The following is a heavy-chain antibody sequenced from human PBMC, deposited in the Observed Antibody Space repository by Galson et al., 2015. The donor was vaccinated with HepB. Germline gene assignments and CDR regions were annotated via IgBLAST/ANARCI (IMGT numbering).Heavy chain of an antibody. CDR1: GFTFSSYA. V-gene: IGHV3-23*01. Sequence: FLRLACAASGFTFSSYAVSWVRQAQGKGLEWVSGISERGGNTYYADSVKGRFPISRDNSKNTRYLQMNSLKADDTAVYYCANGGGSNWFDPWGQGTLVTVSS. D-gene: IGHD3-10*01. CDR3: ANGGGSNWFDP. CDR2: ISERGGNT. J-gene: IGHJ5*02.